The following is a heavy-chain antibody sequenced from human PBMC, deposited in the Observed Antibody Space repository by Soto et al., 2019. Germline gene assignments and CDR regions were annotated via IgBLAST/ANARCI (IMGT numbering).Heavy chain of an antibody. CDR2: ISGCGGST. J-gene: IGHJ6*02. CDR3: AKAAMVNYYYGMDV. V-gene: IGHV3-23*01. D-gene: IGHD5-18*01. Sequence: GGSLRLSCAASGFTFSSYAMSWVRQAPGKGLEWVSAISGCGGSTYYADSVKGRFTISRDNSKNTLYLQMNSLRAEDTAVYYCAKAAMVNYYYGMDVWGQGTTVTVSS. CDR1: GFTFSSYA.